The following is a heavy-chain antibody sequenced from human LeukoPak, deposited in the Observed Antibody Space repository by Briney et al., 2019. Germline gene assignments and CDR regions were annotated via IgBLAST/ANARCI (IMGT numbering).Heavy chain of an antibody. CDR1: GFPFSNSW. Sequence: GGSLRLSCAVSGFPFSNSWMYWVRQAPGKGMEGVANIYSDGSGISYVDSVKGRFIFCRDNARNSLYLQMNSLRVEDTAGYFCAGGDSMDFWGKGTAVTVSS. V-gene: IGHV3-7*03. CDR2: IYSDGSGI. J-gene: IGHJ6*04. CDR3: AGGDSMDF.